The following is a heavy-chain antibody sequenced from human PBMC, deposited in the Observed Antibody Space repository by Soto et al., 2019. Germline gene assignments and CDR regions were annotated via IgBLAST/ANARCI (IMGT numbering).Heavy chain of an antibody. CDR2: IIPIFGTA. CDR1: GGTFSSYA. J-gene: IGHJ3*02. D-gene: IGHD6-19*01. V-gene: IGHV1-69*13. CDR3: AIRLGSIAVAGENLFDAFDI. Sequence: SVKVSCKASGGTFSSYAISWVRQAPGQGLEWTGGIIPIFGTANYAQKFQGRVTITADESTSTAYMELSSLRSEDTAVYYCAIRLGSIAVAGENLFDAFDIWGQGTMVTVSS.